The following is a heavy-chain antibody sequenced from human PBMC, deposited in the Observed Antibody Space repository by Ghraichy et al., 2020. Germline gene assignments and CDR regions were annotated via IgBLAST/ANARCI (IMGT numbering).Heavy chain of an antibody. V-gene: IGHV3-48*02. Sequence: GGSLRLSCAVSGFTFSSSSMSWVRQAPGKGLEWISYISQSSNTIYYADSVKGRFSISRDNARNSLSLHMSGLRHEDTAVYYCVRESMTIFTWGQGTLVTVSS. D-gene: IGHD3-3*01. J-gene: IGHJ4*02. CDR1: GFTFSSSS. CDR2: ISQSSNTI. CDR3: VRESMTIFT.